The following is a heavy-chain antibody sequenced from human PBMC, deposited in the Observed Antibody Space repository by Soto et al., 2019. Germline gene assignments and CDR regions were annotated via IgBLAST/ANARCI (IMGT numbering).Heavy chain of an antibody. J-gene: IGHJ5*02. CDR1: GDRVSSYSAA. CDR3: VRDRYSSSGWFDP. D-gene: IGHD3-10*01. CDR2: TYYRSRFFS. V-gene: IGHV6-1*01. Sequence: PSQTLSLTCVISGDRVSSYSAAWNWIRQSPSGGLEWLGRTYYRSRFFSDYAESVKSRIIINPDTSKNQFSLQLKSVTPEDTAVYYCVRDRYSSSGWFDPWGQGTPVTVSS.